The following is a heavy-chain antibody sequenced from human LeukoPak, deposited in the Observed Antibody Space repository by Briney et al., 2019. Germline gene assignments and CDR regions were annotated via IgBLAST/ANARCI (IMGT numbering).Heavy chain of an antibody. CDR3: ATGGYGSGSYYSGAHFDY. J-gene: IGHJ4*02. V-gene: IGHV1-2*02. CDR2: INPNSGGT. CDR1: GYTFTGYY. Sequence: GASVKVSCKASGYTFTGYYMHWVRQAPGQGLEWMGWINPNSGGTNYAQKFQGRVTMTEDTSTDTAYMELSSLRSEDTAVYYCATGGYGSGSYYSGAHFDYWGQGTLVTVSS. D-gene: IGHD3-10*01.